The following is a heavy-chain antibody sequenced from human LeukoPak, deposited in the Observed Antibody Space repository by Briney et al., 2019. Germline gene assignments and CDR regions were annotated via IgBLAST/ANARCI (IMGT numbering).Heavy chain of an antibody. CDR2: IKQDGSEK. Sequence: GGSLRLSCAASGFTFSSYWMSWVRQAPGKGLEWVANIKQDGSEKYYVDSVKGRFTISRDNAKNSLYLQVNSLRAEDTAVYYCARITWDDAFDIWGQGTMVTVSS. D-gene: IGHD1-26*01. CDR1: GFTFSSYW. V-gene: IGHV3-7*01. CDR3: ARITWDDAFDI. J-gene: IGHJ3*02.